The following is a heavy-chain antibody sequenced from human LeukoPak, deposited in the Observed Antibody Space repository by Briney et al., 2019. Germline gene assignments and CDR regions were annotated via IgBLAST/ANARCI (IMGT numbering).Heavy chain of an antibody. J-gene: IGHJ4*02. V-gene: IGHV3-23*01. D-gene: IGHD3-22*01. CDR2: ISGSGGST. Sequence: GGSLRLSCAASGFTFSSYAMSGVRQAPGKGLEWVSAISGSGGSTYYADSVKGRFTISRDNSKNTLYLQMNSLRAEDTAVYYCAKWVAMIVVSPTPSFDYWGQGTLVTVSS. CDR1: GFTFSSYA. CDR3: AKWVAMIVVSPTPSFDY.